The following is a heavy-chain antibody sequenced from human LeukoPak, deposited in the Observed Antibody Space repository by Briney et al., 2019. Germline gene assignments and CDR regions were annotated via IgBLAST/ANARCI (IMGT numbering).Heavy chain of an antibody. V-gene: IGHV3-74*01. CDR1: GFTFSSYW. Sequence: PGGSLRLSCAASGFTFSSYWMSWVRQAPGKGLVWVAGISSDGTNTFYADSVKGRFTTARDNAKNTLSLQMNSLTAEDTAVYYCARDGLWPRGVYGYDIWGQGTMVTVSS. CDR2: ISSDGTNT. D-gene: IGHD3-10*01. CDR3: ARDGLWPRGVYGYDI. J-gene: IGHJ3*02.